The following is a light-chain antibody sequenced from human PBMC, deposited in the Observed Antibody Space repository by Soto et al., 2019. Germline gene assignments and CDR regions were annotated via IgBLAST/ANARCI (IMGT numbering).Light chain of an antibody. CDR3: QQYFDWPLT. Sequence: EIVMTQSPATLSVSPGEGVTLSCRASQSIIDNLAWYQQKPGQTPRLLIYDVYSRASGIPARFSGSSSGTDYTLPIRSLQAEDSAVYYCQQYFDWPLTFGGGTNVEI. J-gene: IGKJ4*01. CDR1: QSIIDN. CDR2: DVY. V-gene: IGKV3-15*01.